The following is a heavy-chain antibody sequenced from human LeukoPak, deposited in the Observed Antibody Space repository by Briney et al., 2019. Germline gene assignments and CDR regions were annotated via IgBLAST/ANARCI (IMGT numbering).Heavy chain of an antibody. CDR1: GYSFTNSW. V-gene: IGHV5-51*01. CDR2: INPADSEI. Sequence: GESLKISCKGSGYSFTNSWIGWVRQMPGKGLELMGIINPADSEIRYSPSFQGQVTISVDKSISTAYLQWSSLKASDTAMYYCARRDCSTSSCPFDYWGQGSLVTVSS. J-gene: IGHJ4*02. CDR3: ARRDCSTSSCPFDY. D-gene: IGHD2-2*01.